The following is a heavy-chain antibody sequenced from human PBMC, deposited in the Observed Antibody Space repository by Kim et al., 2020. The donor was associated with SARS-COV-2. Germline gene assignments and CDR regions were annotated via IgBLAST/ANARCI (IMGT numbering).Heavy chain of an antibody. D-gene: IGHD3-3*01. CDR2: INAGNGNT. J-gene: IGHJ5*02. Sequence: ASVKVSCKASGYTFTSYAMHWVRQAPGQRLEWMGWINAGNGNTKYSQKFQGRVTITRDTSASTAYMELSSLRSEDTAVYYCASSLRGEWLLGYNWFDPWGQGTLVTVSS. CDR1: GYTFTSYA. V-gene: IGHV1-3*01. CDR3: ASSLRGEWLLGYNWFDP.